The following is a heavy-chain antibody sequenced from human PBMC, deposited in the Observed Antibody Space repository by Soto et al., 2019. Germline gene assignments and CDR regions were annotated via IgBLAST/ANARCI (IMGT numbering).Heavy chain of an antibody. Sequence: TLSLTCSVSGGSVTNINYFWAWIRQSPGKGLEWIANIYYTGTTFYNPSLRSRVSMTIDASKNRFSLNLSSVTASDTALYYCARHEYVSSSYDLLDVWGRGTMVTVSS. D-gene: IGHD3-22*01. V-gene: IGHV4-39*01. CDR3: ARHEYVSSSYDLLDV. CDR2: IYYTGTT. CDR1: GGSVTNINYF. J-gene: IGHJ3*01.